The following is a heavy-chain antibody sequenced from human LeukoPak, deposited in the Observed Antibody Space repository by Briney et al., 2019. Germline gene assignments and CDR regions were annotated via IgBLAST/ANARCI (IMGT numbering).Heavy chain of an antibody. D-gene: IGHD5-12*01. V-gene: IGHV1-69*04. Sequence: ASVKVSCKASGGTFSSYAISWVRQAPGQGLEWMGRIIPILGIANYAQKFQGRVTITADKSTSTAYMELSSLRSDDTAVYYCATEKVATTFDYYYYGMDVWGQGTTVTVSS. CDR3: ATEKVATTFDYYYYGMDV. J-gene: IGHJ6*02. CDR2: IIPILGIA. CDR1: GGTFSSYA.